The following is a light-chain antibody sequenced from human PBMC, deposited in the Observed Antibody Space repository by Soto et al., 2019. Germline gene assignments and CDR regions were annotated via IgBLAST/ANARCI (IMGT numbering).Light chain of an antibody. J-gene: IGKJ4*01. V-gene: IGKV1-9*01. CDR1: QGIGSY. Sequence: DIQLTQSPSXLSASLGDRVTITCRASQGIGSYLAWYQQKPGKAPRLLIYAASTLQSGFPSRFSGSGSDTEFTLTISSLQPEDFATYYCQQINNYPLTFGGGTKVDIK. CDR2: AAS. CDR3: QQINNYPLT.